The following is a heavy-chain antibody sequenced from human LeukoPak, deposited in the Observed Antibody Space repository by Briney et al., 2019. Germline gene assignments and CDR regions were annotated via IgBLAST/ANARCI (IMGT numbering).Heavy chain of an antibody. CDR2: INPNSGGT. J-gene: IGHJ6*02. CDR3: ARCQQRGSYNPSYYSVMDV. D-gene: IGHD1-26*01. V-gene: IGHV1-2*02. CDR1: GYTFTGYY. Sequence: VASVKVSCKASGYTFTGYYMHWVRQAPGQGLEWMGWINPNSGGTNYAQKFQGRVTMTRDTSISTAYMELSRLRSDDTAVYYCARCQQRGSYNPSYYSVMDVWGQGTTVTVSS.